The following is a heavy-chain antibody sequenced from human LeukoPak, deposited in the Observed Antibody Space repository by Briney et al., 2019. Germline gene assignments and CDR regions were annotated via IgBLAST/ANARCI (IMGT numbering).Heavy chain of an antibody. Sequence: GASVKVSCKASGGTFSSYAISWVRQAPGQGLEWMGRIIPILGIANYAQKFQGRVTITADKSTSTAYMELSSLRSEDTAVYYCAHGEYSSSWYYYYGMDVWGQGTTVTVSS. CDR3: AHGEYSSSWYYYYGMDV. CDR1: GGTFSSYA. J-gene: IGHJ6*02. V-gene: IGHV1-69*04. CDR2: IIPILGIA. D-gene: IGHD6-13*01.